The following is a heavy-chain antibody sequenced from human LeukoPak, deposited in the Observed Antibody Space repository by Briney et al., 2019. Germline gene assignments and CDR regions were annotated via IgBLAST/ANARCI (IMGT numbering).Heavy chain of an antibody. V-gene: IGHV3-23*01. D-gene: IGHD2-15*01. Sequence: GGSLRLSCAASGFTFSNYAMSWVRQAPGKGLEWVSSITGSGGSTYYADSVKGRFTISRDNSKNTLYLQLSSLRAEDTAVYYCARDRGDCSGGSCYSDYFGYWGQGTLVTVSS. CDR1: GFTFSNYA. CDR3: ARDRGDCSGGSCYSDYFGY. J-gene: IGHJ4*02. CDR2: ITGSGGST.